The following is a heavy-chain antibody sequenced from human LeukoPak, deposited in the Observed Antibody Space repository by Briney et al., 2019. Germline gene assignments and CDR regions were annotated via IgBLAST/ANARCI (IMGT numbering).Heavy chain of an antibody. CDR1: GFTFSSYA. CDR2: ISYDGSNK. CDR3: AREGIQLWFGGVGDWFDP. V-gene: IGHV3-30-3*01. Sequence: PGGSLRLSCAASGFTFSSYAMHWVRQAPGKGLEWVAIISYDGSNKYYADSVKGRSTISRDNSKNTLYLQMNSLRAEDTAVYYCAREGIQLWFGGVGDWFDPWGQGTLVTVSS. J-gene: IGHJ5*02. D-gene: IGHD5-18*01.